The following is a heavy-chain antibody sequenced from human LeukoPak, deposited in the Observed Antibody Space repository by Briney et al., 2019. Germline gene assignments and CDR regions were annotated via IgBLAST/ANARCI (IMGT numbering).Heavy chain of an antibody. CDR1: GFTFSSYS. J-gene: IGHJ4*02. V-gene: IGHV3-48*01. CDR3: ARGPGWLQYWVKGLYFDY. CDR2: ISSSSSTI. D-gene: IGHD5-24*01. Sequence: AGGSLRLSCAASGFTFSSYSMNWVRQAPGKGLEWVSYISSSSSTIYYADSVKGRFTISRDNAKNSLYLQMNSLRAEDTAVYYCARGPGWLQYWVKGLYFDYWGQGTLVTVSS.